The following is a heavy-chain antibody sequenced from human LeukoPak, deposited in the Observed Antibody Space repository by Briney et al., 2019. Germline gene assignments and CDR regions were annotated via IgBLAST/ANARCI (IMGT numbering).Heavy chain of an antibody. CDR1: GFTFSSYA. D-gene: IGHD3-16*01. Sequence: GGSLRLSCAASGFTFSSYAMTWVRQAPGKGLEWVSASTGSGGTTYYADSVMGRFTISRDNSKNTLYLQLNSLGVDDTAVYYCATSMGGGNIDYWGQGTLVTVSS. V-gene: IGHV3-23*01. CDR3: ATSMGGGNIDY. J-gene: IGHJ4*02. CDR2: STGSGGTT.